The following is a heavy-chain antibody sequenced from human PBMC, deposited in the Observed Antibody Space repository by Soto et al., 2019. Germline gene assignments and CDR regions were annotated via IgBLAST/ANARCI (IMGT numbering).Heavy chain of an antibody. V-gene: IGHV4-34*01. CDR3: ASLPFYSSSSGYYYYGMDV. D-gene: IGHD6-6*01. Sequence: SETLSLTCAVYGGSFSGYYWSWIRQPPGKGLEWIGEINHSGSTNYNPSLKSRVTISVDTSKNQFSLKLSSVTAADTAVYYCASLPFYSSSSGYYYYGMDVWGQGNTVT. J-gene: IGHJ6*02. CDR1: GGSFSGYY. CDR2: INHSGST.